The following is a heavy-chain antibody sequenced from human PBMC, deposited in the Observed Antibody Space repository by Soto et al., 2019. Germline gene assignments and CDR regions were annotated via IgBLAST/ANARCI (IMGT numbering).Heavy chain of an antibody. CDR1: RFTLWVYY. V-gene: IGHV3-11*06. J-gene: IGHJ4*02. CDR3: ARVRGRRERYSSSSAGYFDY. CDR2: LSSSSSYT. Sequence: HCGCLEICRASCRFTLWVYYVSVISQTTGKGLAWVSYLSSSSSYTNYADSVKGRFTIARDNAKNSLYLQMNSLRAEDTAVYYCARVRGRRERYSSSSAGYFDYWGQRTLVTLPS. D-gene: IGHD6-6*01.